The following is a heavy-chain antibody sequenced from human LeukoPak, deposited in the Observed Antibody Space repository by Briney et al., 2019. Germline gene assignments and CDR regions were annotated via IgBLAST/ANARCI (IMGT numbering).Heavy chain of an antibody. J-gene: IGHJ4*02. Sequence: GGSLRLSCAASGFTFSSYKMNWVRQAPGKGLKWVSSISSSGDYIYYADSVRGRFTISRVNAKNSLYLQMNSLRAEDTAMYYCARATLAYCAGDCVSRWGQGTLVTVSS. CDR3: ARATLAYCAGDCVSR. CDR1: GFTFSSYK. V-gene: IGHV3-21*01. CDR2: ISSSGDYI. D-gene: IGHD2-21*02.